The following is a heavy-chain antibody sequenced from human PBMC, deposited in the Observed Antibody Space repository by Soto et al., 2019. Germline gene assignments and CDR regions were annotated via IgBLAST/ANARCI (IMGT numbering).Heavy chain of an antibody. CDR3: ARDNGGAYDPVE. D-gene: IGHD3-22*01. CDR1: GGSISSGDYY. Sequence: PSETLSLTCTVSGGSISSGDYYWSWIRQPPGKGLEWIGYIYYSGSTYYNPSLKSRVTISVDTSKNQFSLKLNSVTAADTAVYYCARDNGGAYDPVEWGQGTLVTVSS. V-gene: IGHV4-30-4*01. J-gene: IGHJ4*02. CDR2: IYYSGST.